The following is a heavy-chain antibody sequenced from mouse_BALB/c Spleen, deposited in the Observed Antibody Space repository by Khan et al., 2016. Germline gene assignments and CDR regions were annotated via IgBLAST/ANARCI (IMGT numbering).Heavy chain of an antibody. V-gene: IGHV1-80*01. D-gene: IGHD6-1*01. CDR2: IYPGDGDT. CDR1: GYAFSSYW. CDR3: AREYSAVEPDY. Sequence: QVQLQQSGAELVRPGSSVKISCKASGYAFSSYWMNWVKQRPGQGLEWIGQIYPGDGDTNSHGKFKGKATLTADKSSRTASRQLSSLTSEDAAVYFCAREYSAVEPDYWGQGTTVTVAS. J-gene: IGHJ2*01.